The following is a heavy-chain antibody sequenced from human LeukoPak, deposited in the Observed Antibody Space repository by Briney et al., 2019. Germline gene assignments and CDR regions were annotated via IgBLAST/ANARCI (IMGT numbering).Heavy chain of an antibody. CDR2: IYYSGST. D-gene: IGHD1-7*01. Sequence: LRLSCAASGFTFSSYSMNWIRQPPGKGLEWIGYIYYSGSTYYNPSLKSRVTISVDTSKNQFSLKLSSVTAADTAVYYCAREKTRPSSYWYFDLWGRGTLVTVSS. CDR3: AREKTRPSSYWYFDL. V-gene: IGHV4-30-4*08. J-gene: IGHJ2*01. CDR1: GFTFSSYS.